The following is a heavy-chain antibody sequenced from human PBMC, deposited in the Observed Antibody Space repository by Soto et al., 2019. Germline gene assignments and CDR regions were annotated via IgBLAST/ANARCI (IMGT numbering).Heavy chain of an antibody. CDR1: GYTFTSHG. CDR3: ARMVRGSNIDYYYYMDV. CDR2: ISAHNGDT. V-gene: IGHV1-18*01. J-gene: IGHJ6*03. D-gene: IGHD3-10*01. Sequence: QVHLVQSGGEVKKPGASVKVSCKASGYTFTSHGISWVRQAPGHGLEWMGWISAHNGDTNYAQKLQGRVTVNTDTPTITAYMELRGLRSEDTAVYYCARMVRGSNIDYYYYMDVWGKGTTVTVSS.